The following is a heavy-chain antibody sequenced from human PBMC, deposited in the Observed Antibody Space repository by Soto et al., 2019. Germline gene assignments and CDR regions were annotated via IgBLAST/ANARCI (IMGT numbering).Heavy chain of an antibody. V-gene: IGHV3-48*02. CDR2: ISSSSSTI. CDR1: GFTFSSYS. D-gene: IGHD3-16*01. J-gene: IGHJ6*02. Sequence: EVQLVESGGGLVQPGGSLRLSCAASGFTFSSYSMNWVRQAPGKGLEWVSFISSSSSTIYYADSVKGRFTISRDNAKNSLCKQINSLIDEDTAVYYCSREGVYYYYGMDVWGQGTTVTVSS. CDR3: SREGVYYYYGMDV.